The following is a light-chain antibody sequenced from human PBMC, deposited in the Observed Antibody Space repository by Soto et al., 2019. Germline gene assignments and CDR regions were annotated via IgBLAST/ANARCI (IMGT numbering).Light chain of an antibody. J-gene: IGKJ5*01. V-gene: IGKV3-15*01. CDR3: QQYNYLIT. Sequence: EIVMTQSPATLSVSPGERATLSCRVSQSVSNNLAWYQQKPGQAPRLLMYGASTRATGIPARFSGSGSGTEFTLTITSLQPEDFAVYYCQQYNYLITFGQGTRLENK. CDR1: QSVSNN. CDR2: GAS.